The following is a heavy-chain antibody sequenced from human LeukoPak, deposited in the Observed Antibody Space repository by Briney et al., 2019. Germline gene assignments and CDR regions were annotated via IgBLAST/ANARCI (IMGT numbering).Heavy chain of an antibody. CDR3: ARTHTIFGVVRRNWFDP. D-gene: IGHD3-3*01. J-gene: IGHJ5*02. Sequence: SETLSLTCAFYGGSFSGYYWSWIRQPPGKGLEWIGEINHSGSTNYNPSLKSRVTISVDTSKGQFSLKLSSVTAADTAVYYCARTHTIFGVVRRNWFDPWGQGTLVTVYS. CDR2: INHSGST. V-gene: IGHV4-34*01. CDR1: GGSFSGYY.